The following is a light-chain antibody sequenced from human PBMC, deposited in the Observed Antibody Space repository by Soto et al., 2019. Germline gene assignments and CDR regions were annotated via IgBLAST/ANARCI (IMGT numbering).Light chain of an antibody. CDR3: QQYGNSRGT. J-gene: IGKJ1*01. Sequence: VLQEAPRTLSLTPGERATLSCRASQSVSSSYLAWYQQKPGQAPRLLIYNASSRATGIPDRFSGSGSGTDFTLTICRLEPEDFAVYYCQQYGNSRGTFGQGTKVDIK. CDR2: NAS. V-gene: IGKV3-20*01. CDR1: QSVSSSY.